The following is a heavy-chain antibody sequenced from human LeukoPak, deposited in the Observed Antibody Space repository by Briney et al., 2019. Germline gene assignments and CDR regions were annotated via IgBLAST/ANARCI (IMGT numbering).Heavy chain of an antibody. Sequence: GGSLRLSCAASGFTFSSYAMSWVRQAPGKGLEWVSAISGSGGSTYYADSVKGRFTISRDNSKNTLYLQMNSLGAEDTAVYYCAAPIGTCGGDCYYYYYYYGMDVWGQGTTVTVSS. V-gene: IGHV3-23*01. CDR3: AAPIGTCGGDCYYYYYYYGMDV. CDR2: ISGSGGST. J-gene: IGHJ6*02. CDR1: GFTFSSYA. D-gene: IGHD2-21*02.